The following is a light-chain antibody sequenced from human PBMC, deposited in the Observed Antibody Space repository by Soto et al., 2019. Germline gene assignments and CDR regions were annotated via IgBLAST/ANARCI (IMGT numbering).Light chain of an antibody. CDR3: LLYDNGGGV. CDR1: TGAVTSAYY. Sequence: QAVVTQEPSVTVSPGGTVTLTCTSSTGAVTSAYYPNWLQQKPGQAPRALIYNINNKHSWTPARFSGSLLGGKAALTLSGVQPEDEAEYYCLLYDNGGGVFGGGSKLTVL. CDR2: NIN. V-gene: IGLV7-43*01. J-gene: IGLJ3*02.